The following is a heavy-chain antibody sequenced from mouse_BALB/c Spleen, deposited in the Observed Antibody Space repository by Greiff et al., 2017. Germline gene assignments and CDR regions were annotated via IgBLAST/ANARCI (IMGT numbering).Heavy chain of an antibody. V-gene: IGHV1-69*01. CDR2: IDTSDSYT. CDR3: ARNWDWGDY. D-gene: IGHD4-1*01. J-gene: IGHJ2*01. CDR1: GYTFTDYW. Sequence: QVHVKQPGAELVMPGASVKMSCKASGYTFTDYWMHWVKQRPGQGLEWIGAIDTSDSYTSYNQKFKGKATLTVDESSSTAYMQLSSLTSEDSAVYYCARNWDWGDYWGQGTTLTVSS.